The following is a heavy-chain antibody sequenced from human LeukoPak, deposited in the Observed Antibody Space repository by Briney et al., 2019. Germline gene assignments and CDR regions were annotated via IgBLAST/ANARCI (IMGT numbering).Heavy chain of an antibody. Sequence: SETLSLTCTVSGGSISSSSYYWGWIRQPPGKGLEWIGSFYYSGSTYYNPSPKSRVTISVDTSKNQFSLKLSSVTAADTAVYYCARELSQPDAFDIWGQGTMVTVSS. CDR1: GGSISSSSYY. V-gene: IGHV4-39*07. J-gene: IGHJ3*02. CDR2: FYYSGST. CDR3: ARELSQPDAFDI. D-gene: IGHD1-14*01.